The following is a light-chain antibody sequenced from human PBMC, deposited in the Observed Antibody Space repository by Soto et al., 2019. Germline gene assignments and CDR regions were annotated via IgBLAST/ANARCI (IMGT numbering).Light chain of an antibody. Sequence: SYELTQPPSVSVSPGQTASITCSGDKLGDKYACWYQQKPGQSPVLVIYQDSKRPSGIPERFSGSNSGNTATLTINGTQAMDEADYYCQAWDSSTARFGGGTKVTVL. CDR3: QAWDSSTAR. CDR2: QDS. J-gene: IGLJ2*01. CDR1: KLGDKY. V-gene: IGLV3-1*01.